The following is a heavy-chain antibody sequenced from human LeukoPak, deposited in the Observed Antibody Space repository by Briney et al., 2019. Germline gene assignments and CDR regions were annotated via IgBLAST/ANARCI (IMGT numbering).Heavy chain of an antibody. CDR1: GGSISSRNW. V-gene: IGHV4-4*02. J-gene: IGHJ4*02. D-gene: IGHD3-10*01. CDR2: IHHSGST. Sequence: KPSETLSLTCAVSGGSISSRNWWSWVRQPPGKGLEWIAEIHHSGSTNYNPSLKSRVTISVDTSKNQFSLKLSSVTAADTAVYYCARGPHYYGSGSYLLDSDYWGQGTLVTVSS. CDR3: ARGPHYYGSGSYLLDSDY.